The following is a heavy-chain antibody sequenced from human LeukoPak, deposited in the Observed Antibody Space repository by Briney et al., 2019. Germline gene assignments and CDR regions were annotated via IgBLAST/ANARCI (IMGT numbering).Heavy chain of an antibody. V-gene: IGHV3-30*18. CDR1: GFTFSSFG. CDR3: AKDGQGLTYYFDY. J-gene: IGHJ4*02. Sequence: GGSLRLSCAASGFTFSSFGMHWVRQAPGKGLEWVAVISHDGSNKYYADSVKGRFTISGDNSKNTLYLQMNSLRAEDTAMYYCAKDGQGLTYYFDYWGQGTLVTVSS. CDR2: ISHDGSNK. D-gene: IGHD4/OR15-4a*01.